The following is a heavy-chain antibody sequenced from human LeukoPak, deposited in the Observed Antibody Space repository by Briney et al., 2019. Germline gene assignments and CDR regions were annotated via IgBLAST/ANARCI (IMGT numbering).Heavy chain of an antibody. Sequence: GASVKVSCKASGYTFTSYGISWVRQAPGQGLEWMGWISAYNGNTNYAQKLQGRVTMTTDTSTSTAHMELRSLRSDDTAVYYCARAPVGATPFGDYWGQGTLVTVSS. CDR2: ISAYNGNT. D-gene: IGHD1-26*01. CDR3: ARAPVGATPFGDY. CDR1: GYTFTSYG. J-gene: IGHJ4*02. V-gene: IGHV1-18*01.